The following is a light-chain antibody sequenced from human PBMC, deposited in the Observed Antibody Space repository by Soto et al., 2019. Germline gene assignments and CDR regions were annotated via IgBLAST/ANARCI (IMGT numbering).Light chain of an antibody. V-gene: IGLV2-14*01. Sequence: QSALTQPASVSGSPGQSITISCTGTSSDVGGYNYVSWYQQHPGKAPNLMVYDVSDRPSGVSNRFSGSKSGNTASLTISGLQAEYEADYYCSSYTSSSTLEVFGSGTKVTVL. J-gene: IGLJ1*01. CDR2: DVS. CDR3: SSYTSSSTLEV. CDR1: SSDVGGYNY.